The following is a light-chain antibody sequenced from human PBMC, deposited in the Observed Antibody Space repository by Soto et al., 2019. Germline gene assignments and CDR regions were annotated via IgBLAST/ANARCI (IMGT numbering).Light chain of an antibody. J-gene: IGLJ1*01. CDR1: SSNIGAGYD. Sequence: QSVLTQPPSVSGAPGQRVTISCTGSSSNIGAGYDVHWYQQLPGTAPKLLIYGNSNRPSGVPDRFSGSKSGTSASLAITGLQAEDGADFYCCSYGGSFPYVFGTGTKVTVL. CDR3: CSYGGSFPYV. CDR2: GNS. V-gene: IGLV1-40*01.